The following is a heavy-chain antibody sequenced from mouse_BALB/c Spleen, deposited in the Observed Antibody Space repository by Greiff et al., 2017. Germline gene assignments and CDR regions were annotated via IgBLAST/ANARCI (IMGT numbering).Heavy chain of an antibody. CDR3: ATTSYYGNYYAMDY. CDR1: GFTFSSYA. Sequence: EVKLLESGGGLVKPGGSLKLSCAASGFTFSSYAMSWVRQTPEKRLEWVASISSGGSTYYPDSVKGRFTTSRDNARNILYLQMSSLRSEDTAMYYCATTSYYGNYYAMDYWGQGTSVTVSS. J-gene: IGHJ4*01. D-gene: IGHD2-10*01. CDR2: ISSGGST. V-gene: IGHV5-6-5*01.